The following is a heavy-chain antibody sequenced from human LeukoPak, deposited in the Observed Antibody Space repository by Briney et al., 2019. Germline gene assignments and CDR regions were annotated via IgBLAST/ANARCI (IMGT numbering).Heavy chain of an antibody. CDR1: GFTFSSYS. Sequence: GGSLRLSCAASGFTFSSYSMNWVRQAPGKGLEWVSSISSSSSYICYADSVKGRFTISRDNAKNSLYLQMNSLRAEDTAVYYCARGEKVLDYFDYWGQGTLVTVSS. V-gene: IGHV3-21*01. D-gene: IGHD3-16*01. CDR3: ARGEKVLDYFDY. CDR2: ISSSSSYI. J-gene: IGHJ4*02.